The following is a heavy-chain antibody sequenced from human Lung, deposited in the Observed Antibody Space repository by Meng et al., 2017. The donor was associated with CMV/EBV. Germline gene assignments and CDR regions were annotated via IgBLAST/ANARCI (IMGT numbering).Heavy chain of an antibody. Sequence: QVHLLQDGAEVKKPGASVRVSCKASGYTFGSYGICWVRQAPGQGLEWMGWFVNYVDTYPAPKFQGRVTMTTDTHTNTAFMELRSLTSDDTAVYYCASGTPGRSYCDYWGQGTLVTVSS. CDR3: ASGTPGRSYCDY. V-gene: IGHV1-18*01. CDR2: FVNYVDT. J-gene: IGHJ4*02. D-gene: IGHD2-15*01. CDR1: GYTFGSYG.